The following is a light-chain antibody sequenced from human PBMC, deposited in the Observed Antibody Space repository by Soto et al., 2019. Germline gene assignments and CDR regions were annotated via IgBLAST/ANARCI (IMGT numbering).Light chain of an antibody. CDR3: QQYETWPRT. Sequence: TVMTQSPATLSVSPGDTATLSCRSSQNVHINLAWYQQKPGQAPTLLIYGVSARAPGVPARFSGTGSGTEFNLTISNLTSDDFGIYYCQQYETWPRTFGQGTK. CDR2: GVS. J-gene: IGKJ2*01. V-gene: IGKV3-15*01. CDR1: QNVHIN.